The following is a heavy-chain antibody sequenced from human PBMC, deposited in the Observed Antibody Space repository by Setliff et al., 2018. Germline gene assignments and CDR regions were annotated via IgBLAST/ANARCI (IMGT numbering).Heavy chain of an antibody. CDR2: ISSSSSTI. D-gene: IGHD6-19*01. Sequence: GGSLRLSCAASGFTFSSYSMNWVRQAPGKGLEWVSYISSSSSTIYYADSVKGRFTISRDNAKNSLYLQMNSLRAEDTAVYYCARERGGWYSGAFDIWGQGTMVTVSS. J-gene: IGHJ3*02. V-gene: IGHV3-48*04. CDR1: GFTFSSYS. CDR3: ARERGGWYSGAFDI.